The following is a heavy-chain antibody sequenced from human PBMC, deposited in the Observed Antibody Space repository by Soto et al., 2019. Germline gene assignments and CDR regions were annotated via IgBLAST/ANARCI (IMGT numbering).Heavy chain of an antibody. D-gene: IGHD1-1*01. CDR1: GGSMKSFF. J-gene: IGHJ4*02. CDR2: IPNSGGP. Sequence: SETLSLTCTVSGGSMKSFFWSWIRQPPGKGLEWIGYIPNSGGPTYKPSLKSRVTIAIDTSRNQFSLRLTSVTTADTAVYYCAASQMGLISVLGTWGQGIQVTVSS. CDR3: AASQMGLISVLGT. V-gene: IGHV4-59*01.